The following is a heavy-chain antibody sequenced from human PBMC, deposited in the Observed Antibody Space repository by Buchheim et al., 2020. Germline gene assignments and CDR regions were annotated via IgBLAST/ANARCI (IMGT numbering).Heavy chain of an antibody. Sequence: EVQLVESGGSLVQPGGSLRLSCAASGFTFTTYSMNWVRQAPGKGLEWVSYISSSGSTIYYADSVRGRFTISRDDAKNSLYLQMNSLRAEDTAVYYCAREIVYYFDYWGQGAL. V-gene: IGHV3-48*01. D-gene: IGHD3-22*01. CDR1: GFTFTTYS. CDR3: AREIVYYFDY. CDR2: ISSSGSTI. J-gene: IGHJ4*02.